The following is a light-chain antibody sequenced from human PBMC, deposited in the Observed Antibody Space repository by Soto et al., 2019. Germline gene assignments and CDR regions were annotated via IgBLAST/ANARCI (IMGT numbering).Light chain of an antibody. CDR2: DNN. V-gene: IGLV1-51*01. CDR1: SSNIGSND. Sequence: QSVLTQPPSVSAAPGENVTIPCSGCSSNIGSNDVCWYQQVPGTAPKVLIYDNNKRPSGIPDRFSGSKSGTSATLGISGLQTGDEADYYCRKWHSDDYLFGSGKKVTV. J-gene: IGLJ1*01. CDR3: RKWHSDDYL.